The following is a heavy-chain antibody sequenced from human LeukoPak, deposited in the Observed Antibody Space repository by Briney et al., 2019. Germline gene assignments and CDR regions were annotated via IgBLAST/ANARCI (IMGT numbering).Heavy chain of an antibody. CDR1: GFTFSSYE. J-gene: IGHJ4*02. D-gene: IGHD3-22*01. V-gene: IGHV3-48*03. Sequence: QPGGSLRLSCAASGFTFSSYEMNWVRQAPGKGLDWVSYISSSGSTIYYADSVKGRFTISRDNAKNSLYLQMNSLRVEDTAVYYCARDVPNYYDSSGFFDYWGQGTLVTVSS. CDR3: ARDVPNYYDSSGFFDY. CDR2: ISSSGSTI.